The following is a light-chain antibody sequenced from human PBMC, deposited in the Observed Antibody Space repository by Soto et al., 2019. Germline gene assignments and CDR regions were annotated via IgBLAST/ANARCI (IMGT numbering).Light chain of an antibody. CDR1: QSISNH. CDR3: QQSYSSPPT. J-gene: IGKJ1*01. V-gene: IGKV1-39*01. CDR2: AAS. Sequence: DIQMTQSPSSLSASVEDRVIITCRASQSISNHFNWYQQKPGKAPKLLIFAASSLQSGVPSRFSGNRCGPNFTLTIICLQPEDFATYNCQQSYSSPPTFGKGTKVDIK.